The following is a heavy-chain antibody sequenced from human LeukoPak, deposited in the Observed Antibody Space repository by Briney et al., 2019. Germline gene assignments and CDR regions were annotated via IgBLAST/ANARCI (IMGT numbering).Heavy chain of an antibody. J-gene: IGHJ4*02. CDR3: ARDQYSSGRLTFDY. V-gene: IGHV1-69*05. CDR2: IIPIFGTA. D-gene: IGHD6-19*01. CDR1: GGTFSSYA. Sequence: SVKVSCKASGGTFSSYAISWVRQAPGQGLEWMGGIIPIFGTANYAQKFQGRVTMTRDTSTSTVYMEVISLTSGDTAVYYCARDQYSSGRLTFDYWGQGTLVTVSS.